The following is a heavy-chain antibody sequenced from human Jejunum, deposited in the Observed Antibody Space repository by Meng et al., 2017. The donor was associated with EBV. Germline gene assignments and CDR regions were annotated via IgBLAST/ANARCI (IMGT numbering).Heavy chain of an antibody. Sequence: QVRVVQAGAVVKKPRGSVKVSCKASGFSVTSDDINWVRQATGQGLEWMGWINPNSGNTGYAQKFQGRVTMTRNTSISTAYMELSSLRSEDTAVYYCARGASYGSALPWGQGTLVTVSS. CDR1: GFSVTSDD. D-gene: IGHD5-18*01. CDR2: INPNSGNT. CDR3: ARGASYGSALP. J-gene: IGHJ5*02. V-gene: IGHV1-8*01.